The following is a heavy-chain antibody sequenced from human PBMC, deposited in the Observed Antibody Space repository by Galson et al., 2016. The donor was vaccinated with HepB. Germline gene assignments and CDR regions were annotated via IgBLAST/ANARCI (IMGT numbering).Heavy chain of an antibody. J-gene: IGHJ4*02. V-gene: IGHV3-11*06. CDR1: AFAFSDYY. Sequence: SLRLSCAASAFAFSDYYMSWIRPAPGKGLEWVSYISSSSSYTNYADSVKGRFTISRDNAKNSLYLQMNSLRAEDTAVYYCARDNTGSHGSGFDYWGQGTLVTVSS. CDR2: ISSSSSYT. CDR3: ARDNTGSHGSGFDY. D-gene: IGHD2-15*01.